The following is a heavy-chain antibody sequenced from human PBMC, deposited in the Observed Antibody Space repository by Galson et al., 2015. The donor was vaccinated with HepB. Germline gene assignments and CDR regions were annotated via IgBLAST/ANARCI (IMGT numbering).Heavy chain of an antibody. CDR3: ARGAPYYDFWSGPRGPFDY. CDR2: IYHSGST. CDR1: GFTFSSYSM. V-gene: IGHV4-4*02. Sequence: SLRLSCAASGFTFSSYSMNWVRQAPGKGLEWIGEIYHSGSTNYNPSLKSRVTISVDKSKNQFSLKLSSVTAADTAVYYCARGAPYYDFWSGPRGPFDYWGQGTLVTVSS. D-gene: IGHD3-3*01. J-gene: IGHJ4*02.